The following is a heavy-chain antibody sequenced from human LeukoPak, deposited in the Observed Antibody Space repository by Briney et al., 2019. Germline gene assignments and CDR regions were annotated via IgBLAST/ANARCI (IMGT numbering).Heavy chain of an antibody. CDR3: AREPRPYCSSTSCYRAWFGELSTGYFDY. J-gene: IGHJ4*02. V-gene: IGHV4-30-4*01. Sequence: SQTLSLTCTVSGGSMSSGDYYWSWIRQPPGKGLEWIGYIYYSGSTYYNPSLKSRVTISVDTSKNQFSLKLSSVTAADTAVYYCAREPRPYCSSTSCYRAWFGELSTGYFDYWGQRTLVTVSS. CDR1: GGSMSSGDYY. D-gene: IGHD2-2*01. CDR2: IYYSGST.